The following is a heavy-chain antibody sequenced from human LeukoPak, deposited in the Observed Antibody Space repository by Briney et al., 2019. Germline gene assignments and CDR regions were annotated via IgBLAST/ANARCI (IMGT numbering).Heavy chain of an antibody. CDR1: GFTFSDYY. CDR2: INSDGSST. J-gene: IGHJ4*02. Sequence: GGSLRLSCAASGFTFSDYYMSLIRQAPGKGLEWVSRINSDGSSTSYADSVKGRFTISRDNAKNTLYLQMNSLRAEDTAVYYCARVRTTVTDYWGQGTLVTVSS. V-gene: IGHV3-74*01. D-gene: IGHD4-17*01. CDR3: ARVRTTVTDY.